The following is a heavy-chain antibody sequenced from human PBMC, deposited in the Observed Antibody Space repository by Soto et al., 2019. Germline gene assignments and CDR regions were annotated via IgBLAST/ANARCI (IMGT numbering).Heavy chain of an antibody. CDR1: GGSISSYY. J-gene: IGHJ6*02. Sequence: SETLSPTCTVSGGSISSYYWSWIRQPAGKGLEWIGRIYTSGSTNYNPSLKSPVTMSVDTSTNQFSLKLSSVTAAGTAVYQCARDRGSGRRVLVPAAKSYYYYGMDVWGQGTTVTVSS. V-gene: IGHV4-4*07. D-gene: IGHD2-2*01. CDR3: ARDRGSGRRVLVPAAKSYYYYGMDV. CDR2: IYTSGST.